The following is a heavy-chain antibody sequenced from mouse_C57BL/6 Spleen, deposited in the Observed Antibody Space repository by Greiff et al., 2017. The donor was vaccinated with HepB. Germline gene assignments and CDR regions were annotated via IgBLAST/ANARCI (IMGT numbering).Heavy chain of an antibody. D-gene: IGHD3-3*01. V-gene: IGHV5-17*01. Sequence: EVQGVESGGGLVKPGGSLKLSCAASGFTFSDYGMHWVRQAPEKGLVWVAYISSGRRTIYYADTVKGRFTISRDNAKNTLFLQMTSLRSEDTAMYYCAKEGSYAMDYWGQGTSVTVSS. CDR3: AKEGSYAMDY. CDR2: ISSGRRTI. CDR1: GFTFSDYG. J-gene: IGHJ4*01.